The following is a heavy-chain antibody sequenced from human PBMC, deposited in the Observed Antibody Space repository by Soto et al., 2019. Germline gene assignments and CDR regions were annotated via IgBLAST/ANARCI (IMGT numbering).Heavy chain of an antibody. CDR3: ARPAYSSSWLDGDAFDI. V-gene: IGHV4-39*01. J-gene: IGHJ3*02. D-gene: IGHD6-13*01. Sequence: SETLSLTCTVSGCSISSSSYYWGWIRQPPGKGLEWIGSIYYSGSTYYNPSLKSRVTISVDTSKNQFSLKLSSVTAADTAVYYCARPAYSSSWLDGDAFDIWGQGTMVT. CDR1: GCSISSSSYY. CDR2: IYYSGST.